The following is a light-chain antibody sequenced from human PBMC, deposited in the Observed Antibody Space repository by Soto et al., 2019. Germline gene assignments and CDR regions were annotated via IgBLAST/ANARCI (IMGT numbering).Light chain of an antibody. Sequence: EIVMTQSPATLSVSPGERATLSCRASQSVSSNLAWYQQKPGQAPSLLIYGASTRATGTPARFSGSGSGTEFTLTISSFQSEDFAVYYCQQYNNWPKMFGQGTKVEIK. J-gene: IGKJ1*01. CDR1: QSVSSN. V-gene: IGKV3-15*01. CDR3: QQYNNWPKM. CDR2: GAS.